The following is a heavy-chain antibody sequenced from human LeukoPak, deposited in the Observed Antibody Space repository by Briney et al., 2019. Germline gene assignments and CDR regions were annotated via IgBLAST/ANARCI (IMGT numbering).Heavy chain of an antibody. CDR1: GFSFSEKY. D-gene: IGHD4-17*01. CDR3: YFGDYGDF. V-gene: IGHV3-15*05. J-gene: IGHJ4*02. CDR2: IKNKNEGGTT. Sequence: GGSLRLSCAASGFSFSEKYMCWVRQAPGKGLEWIGRIKNKNEGGTTHYAPSLKGRFTISRDDSTNTLYLQMNNMKTEDTAMYYCYFGDYGDFWGQGTLVTVSS.